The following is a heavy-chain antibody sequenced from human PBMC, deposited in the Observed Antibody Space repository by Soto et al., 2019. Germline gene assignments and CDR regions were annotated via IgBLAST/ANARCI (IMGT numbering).Heavy chain of an antibody. J-gene: IGHJ4*02. CDR3: VCNGYDALEY. D-gene: IGHD3-16*01. CDR1: GDSMTSSAW. V-gene: IGHV4-4*02. CDR2: IHYSGDI. Sequence: QVQLQESGPGMVKPSGTLSLTCAVSGDSMTSSAWWSWVRQAPGKGLEWIGEIHYSGDINYDPSLRSRVTISVDRSKNQFSLNLSSVTAADTAVYFCVCNGYDALEYWGQGTLVIVSP.